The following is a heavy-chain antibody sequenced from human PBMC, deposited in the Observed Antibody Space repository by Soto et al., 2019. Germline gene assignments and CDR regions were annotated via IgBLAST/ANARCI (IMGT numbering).Heavy chain of an antibody. CDR3: MSPSGGGRTVDY. CDR1: GFTFSDVW. V-gene: IGHV3-15*01. CDR2: VKSKTDGGTV. J-gene: IGHJ4*02. Sequence: EVQLVESGGGLVKPGGSLRLSCAASGFTFSDVWMTWVRQAPGKGLEWVGRVKSKTDGGTVDYAAPVKGRFIISRDDSRSTVSVQMDSLKIEDTAVYYCMSPSGGGRTVDYWRQGTLVTVSS. D-gene: IGHD3-16*01.